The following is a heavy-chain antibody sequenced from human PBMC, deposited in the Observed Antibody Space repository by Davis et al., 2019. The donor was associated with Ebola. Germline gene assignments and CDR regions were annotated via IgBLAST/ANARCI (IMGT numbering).Heavy chain of an antibody. J-gene: IGHJ4*02. D-gene: IGHD6-19*01. CDR1: GFNFGEYA. Sequence: GESLKISCTASGFNFGEYALTWVRQTPRKGLEWVGFIRNKAYGGTTEYAASVKGRFTISRDDSGNIAYLQMNSLKTEDTAVYYCTTECRSSGWYMGCWGQGTLVTVSS. CDR2: IRNKAYGGTT. V-gene: IGHV3-49*04. CDR3: TTECRSSGWYMGC.